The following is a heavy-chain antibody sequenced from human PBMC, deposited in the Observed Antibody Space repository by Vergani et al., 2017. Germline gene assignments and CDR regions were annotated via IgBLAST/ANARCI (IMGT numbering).Heavy chain of an antibody. CDR2: ISSRGGST. Sequence: EVQLLESGGGLVQPGGSLRLSCAASGFTFSSYAMSWVRQAPGKGLEWVSAISSRGGSTYYADSVKGRFTISRDNSKMMLSLEMNSPRAEDTAVYYCAKPLEMATITGFDYWGQGTLVTVSS. D-gene: IGHD5-24*01. V-gene: IGHV3-23*01. CDR1: GFTFSSYA. J-gene: IGHJ4*02. CDR3: AKPLEMATITGFDY.